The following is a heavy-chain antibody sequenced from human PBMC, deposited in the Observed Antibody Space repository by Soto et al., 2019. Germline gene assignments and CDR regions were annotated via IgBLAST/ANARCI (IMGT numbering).Heavy chain of an antibody. J-gene: IGHJ4*02. V-gene: IGHV1-2*02. CDR1: GYTFSGYY. Sequence: QVQLVQSGAEVKKPGASVKVSCKASGYTFSGYYMHWVRQAPGQGLEWMGWINTLSGDTSFPQKVQGRLDMTRDTAIDTAFMEVSRLTSDDTAIYYCARSLLNVILPLAYWGQGTLVSVSS. CDR2: INTLSGDT. D-gene: IGHD3-3*02. CDR3: ARSLLNVILPLAY.